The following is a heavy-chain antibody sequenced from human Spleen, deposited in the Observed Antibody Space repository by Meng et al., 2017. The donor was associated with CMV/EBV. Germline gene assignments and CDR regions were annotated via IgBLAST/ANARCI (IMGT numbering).Heavy chain of an antibody. CDR3: ARGTLWGITGTFDY. J-gene: IGHJ4*02. Sequence: SGFTFSSYAMHWVRQAPGKGLEWVAVISYDGSNKYYADSVKGRFTISRDNSKNTLYLQMNSLRAEDTAVYYCARGTLWGITGTFDYWGQGTLVTVSS. CDR2: ISYDGSNK. D-gene: IGHD1-20*01. CDR1: GFTFSSYA. V-gene: IGHV3-30*04.